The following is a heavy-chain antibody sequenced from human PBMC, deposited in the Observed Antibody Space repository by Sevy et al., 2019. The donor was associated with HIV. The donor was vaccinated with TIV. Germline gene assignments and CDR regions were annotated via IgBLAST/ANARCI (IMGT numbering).Heavy chain of an antibody. CDR1: GFTFSRNG. V-gene: IGHV3-33*06. CDR2: IFYDGNYK. J-gene: IGHJ4*02. D-gene: IGHD2-21*01. CDR3: ANESGSDWYFDY. Sequence: GGSLRLSCAASGFTFSRNGMHWVRQAPGKGLEWVAGIFYDGNYKYYADSVKGRFSISRDNSENTLCVQMDSLRVEDTAVYYCANESGSDWYFDYWGQGTLVTVSS.